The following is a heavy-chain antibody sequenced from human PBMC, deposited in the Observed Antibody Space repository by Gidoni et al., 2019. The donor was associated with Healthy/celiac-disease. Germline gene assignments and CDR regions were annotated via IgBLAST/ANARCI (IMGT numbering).Heavy chain of an antibody. D-gene: IGHD3-10*01. V-gene: IGHV3-23*01. Sequence: EVQLLESGGGLVQPGGSLRLSCAASGFTFSSYAMSWVRQAPGKGLEWVSAISGSGGSTSYADSVKSRFTISRDNSKNTLYLQMNSLRAEDTAVYYCSLGELSPQNYYYYYMDVWGKGTTVTVSS. CDR2: ISGSGGST. CDR3: SLGELSPQNYYYYYMDV. CDR1: GFTFSSYA. J-gene: IGHJ6*03.